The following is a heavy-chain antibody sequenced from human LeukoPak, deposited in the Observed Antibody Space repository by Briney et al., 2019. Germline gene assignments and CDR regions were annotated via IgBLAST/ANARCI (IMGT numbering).Heavy chain of an antibody. J-gene: IGHJ1*01. V-gene: IGHV4-34*01. CDR3: ARERLAVAGFLQH. CDR2: INHSGST. CDR1: GGSFRGYY. Sequence: SETLSLTCAVYGGSFRGYYWRWMRQPPGKGLEWIGEINHSGSTNYNPSLKSRVTISVDTSKNQFSLKPSSVTAADTAVYYCARERLAVAGFLQHCGQGTLVTVSS. D-gene: IGHD6-19*01.